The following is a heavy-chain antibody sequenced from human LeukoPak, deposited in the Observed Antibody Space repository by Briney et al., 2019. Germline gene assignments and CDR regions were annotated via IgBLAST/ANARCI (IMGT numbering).Heavy chain of an antibody. Sequence: GGSLRLSCAASGFALSSHWMTWVRQVPGRGPEWVANVNRDGSETYYLDSVKGRFTISKDNAKNSLYLQMNSLRAEDTALYHCARAMDVWGQGTTVTVSS. CDR3: ARAMDV. V-gene: IGHV3-7*03. J-gene: IGHJ6*02. CDR2: VNRDGSET. CDR1: GFALSSHW.